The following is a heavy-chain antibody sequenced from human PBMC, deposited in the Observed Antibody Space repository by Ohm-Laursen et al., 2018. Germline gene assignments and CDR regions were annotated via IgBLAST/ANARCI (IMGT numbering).Heavy chain of an antibody. J-gene: IGHJ4*02. CDR1: GFSLSTSATC. D-gene: IGHD3-9*01. V-gene: IGHV4-61*08. CDR2: IYYSGST. CDR3: ARNFNWENPYNFAY. Sequence: TLTLTCTFSGFSLSTSATCVSWIRQPPGKGLEWIGYIYYSGSTKYNPSLESRVTISLDTSRNQFSLRLTSLTAADTAVYYCARNFNWENPYNFAYWGQGILVTVSS.